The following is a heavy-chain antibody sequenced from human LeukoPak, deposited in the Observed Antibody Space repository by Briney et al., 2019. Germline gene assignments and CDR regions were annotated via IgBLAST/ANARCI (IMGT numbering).Heavy chain of an antibody. CDR1: GDSISSYY. CDR2: VYHSGST. D-gene: IGHD6-13*01. V-gene: IGHV4-59*01. CDR3: ATGYSSTWYYFDY. J-gene: IGHJ4*02. Sequence: SETLSLTCTVSGDSISSYYWSWIRQPPGKGLEWIGYVYHSGSTNYNPSLKSRVTISADTSKDQFSLKLASVTAADTAVYYCATGYSSTWYYFDYWGQGTLVTVSS.